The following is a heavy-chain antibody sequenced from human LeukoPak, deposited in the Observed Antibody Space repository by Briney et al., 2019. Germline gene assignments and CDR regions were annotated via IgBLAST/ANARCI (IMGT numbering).Heavy chain of an antibody. Sequence: SETLSLTCTVSGASLSSSNYYWGWLRQPPGKGLGRLGYIYYSGGANYNPSLKSRVTISVDTSKNQFSLKLSSVTAADTAVYYCARDYCTTTRCFPNYFDYWGQGTLVTVSS. CDR1: GASLSSSNYY. V-gene: IGHV4-61*01. CDR2: IYYSGGA. D-gene: IGHD2-2*01. J-gene: IGHJ4*02. CDR3: ARDYCTTTRCFPNYFDY.